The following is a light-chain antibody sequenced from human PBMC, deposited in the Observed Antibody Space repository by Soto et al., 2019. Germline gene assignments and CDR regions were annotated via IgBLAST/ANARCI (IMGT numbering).Light chain of an antibody. CDR1: QSISNY. CDR3: QQSYRTPWT. Sequence: DIQMTQSPSSLFASVGDRVTITCRANQSISNYLNWYQQKPGKAPNLLIYAASSLQSGVPSRFSGTGSGTDFARTVNSLQPEDVATYYCQQSYRTPWTFGQGTKVQIK. J-gene: IGKJ1*01. V-gene: IGKV1-39*01. CDR2: AAS.